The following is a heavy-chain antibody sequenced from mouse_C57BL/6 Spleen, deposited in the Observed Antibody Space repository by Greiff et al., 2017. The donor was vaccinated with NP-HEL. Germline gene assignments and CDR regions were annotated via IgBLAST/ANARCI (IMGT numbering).Heavy chain of an antibody. J-gene: IGHJ1*03. CDR3: ARLPGTMVTDWYFDV. CDR1: GYTFTSYW. V-gene: IGHV1-64*01. D-gene: IGHD2-2*01. CDR2: IHPNSGST. Sequence: QVQLQQPGAELVKPGASVKLSCKASGYTFTSYWMHWVKQRPGQGLEWIGMIHPNSGSTNYNEKFKSKATLTVDKSSSTAYMQLSSLTSEDSAVYYCARLPGTMVTDWYFDVWGTGTTVTVSS.